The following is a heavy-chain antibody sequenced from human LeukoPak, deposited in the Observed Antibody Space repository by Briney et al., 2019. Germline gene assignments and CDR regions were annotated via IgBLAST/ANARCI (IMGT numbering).Heavy chain of an antibody. J-gene: IGHJ4*02. CDR2: IYYSGST. D-gene: IGHD5-18*01. CDR1: GASISSYY. V-gene: IGHV4-59*01. CDR3: AVGYNYGYLDY. Sequence: SETLSLTCTVSGASISSYYWSWIRQPPGKGLEWIGYIYYSGSTKYNPSLKSRATISLDTSKNQFSLKLSSVTAVDTAVYYCAVGYNYGYLDYWGQGTLVTVSS.